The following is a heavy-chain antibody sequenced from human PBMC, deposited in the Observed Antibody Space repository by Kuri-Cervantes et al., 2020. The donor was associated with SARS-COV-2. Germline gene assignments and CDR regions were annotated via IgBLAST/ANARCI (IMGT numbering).Heavy chain of an antibody. D-gene: IGHD3-22*01. V-gene: IGHV3-9*01. J-gene: IGHJ4*02. CDR2: ISWNSGSI. CDR1: GFTFSSYD. Sequence: SLKISCAACGFTFSSYDMHWVRQAPGKGLEWVSGISWNSGSIGYADSVKGRFTISRDNSKNTLYLQMNSLRAEDTALYYCARGWRYYDSSGYYYYFDYWGQGTLVTVSS. CDR3: ARGWRYYDSSGYYYYFDY.